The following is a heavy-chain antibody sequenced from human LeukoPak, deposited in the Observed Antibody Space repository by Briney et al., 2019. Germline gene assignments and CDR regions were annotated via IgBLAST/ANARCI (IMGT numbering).Heavy chain of an antibody. CDR3: ARASNSDNWFDY. CDR2: ISSGSNTI. J-gene: IGHJ4*02. CDR1: GFTFSSYS. Sequence: PGGYLRLSCAASGFTFSSYSMNWVRQAPGRGLEWSSYISSGSNTIYYADSVKGRFAISRDNAKNSLFLQMNSLRADDTAVYYCARASNSDNWFDYWGQGTLVTVSS. V-gene: IGHV3-48*04. D-gene: IGHD1-20*01.